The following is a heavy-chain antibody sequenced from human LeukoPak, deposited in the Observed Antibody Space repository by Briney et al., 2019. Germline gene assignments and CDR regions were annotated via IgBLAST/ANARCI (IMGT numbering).Heavy chain of an antibody. Sequence: SETLSLTCTVSNGSVSSYYWSWIRQPAGKGLEWIGRIYTSGSTNYNPSLKSRVTMSIDTSRNQFSLKLSSVTAADTAVYYCARTLSRWDPFDYWGQGTLVTVSS. CDR2: IYTSGST. CDR3: ARTLSRWDPFDY. V-gene: IGHV4-4*07. D-gene: IGHD1-26*01. J-gene: IGHJ4*02. CDR1: NGSVSSYY.